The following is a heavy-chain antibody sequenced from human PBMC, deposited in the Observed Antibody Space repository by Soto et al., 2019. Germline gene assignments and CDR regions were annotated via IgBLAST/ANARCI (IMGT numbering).Heavy chain of an antibody. J-gene: IGHJ4*02. V-gene: IGHV1-69*13. CDR1: GGAFSSYR. Sequence: EASVKVSCTASGGAFSSYRINWVRQAPGQGLEWVGGIVPIYRTADYAQKFQGRVTITADESARTSYMELRSLKSQDTAVYDCVRDSGAMRSSSWGQGTLVTDSS. D-gene: IGHD6-13*01. CDR2: IVPIYRTA. CDR3: VRDSGAMRSSS.